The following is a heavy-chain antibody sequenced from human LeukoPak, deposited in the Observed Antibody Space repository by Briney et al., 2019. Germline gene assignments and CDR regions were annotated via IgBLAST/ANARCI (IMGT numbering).Heavy chain of an antibody. CDR3: ARDLCSSTSCYTPNWFDP. V-gene: IGHV1-69*13. CDR2: IIPIFGTA. J-gene: IGHJ5*02. Sequence: SVKVSCKASGYTFTNYYMHWVRQAPGQGLEWMGGIIPIFGTANYAQKFQGRVTITADESTSTAYMELSSLRSEDTAVYYCARDLCSSTSCYTPNWFDPWGQGTLVTVSS. CDR1: GYTFTNYY. D-gene: IGHD2-2*02.